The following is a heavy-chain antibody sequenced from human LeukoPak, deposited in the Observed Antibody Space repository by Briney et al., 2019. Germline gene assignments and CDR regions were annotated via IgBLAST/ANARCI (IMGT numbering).Heavy chain of an antibody. CDR1: GGSISSYY. CDR2: IYYNGNT. V-gene: IGHV4-59*01. CDR3: ARETSLIGPAGLDY. J-gene: IGHJ4*02. D-gene: IGHD2-2*01. Sequence: SETLSLTCTVSGGSISSYYWSWIRQPPGKGLEWIGYIYYNGNTNYNPSLKSRVAISVDTSKNQLSLKLRSVTAADTAVYYCARETSLIGPAGLDYWGQGILVTVSS.